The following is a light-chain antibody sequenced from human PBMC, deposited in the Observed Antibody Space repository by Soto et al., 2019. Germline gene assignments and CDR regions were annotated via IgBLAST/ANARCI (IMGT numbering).Light chain of an antibody. J-gene: IGKJ4*01. V-gene: IGKV1-12*01. CDR3: QQSNSFPFT. CDR2: AAS. CDR1: QGISRW. Sequence: DIQMTQSPSSVSASVGDRGTITCRASQGISRWLAWYQQKPGKVPKLLIYAASSLQSGVPSRFSGSGSGTDFTLTISSLQPEDFATYYCQQSNSFPFTFGGGTKVEIK.